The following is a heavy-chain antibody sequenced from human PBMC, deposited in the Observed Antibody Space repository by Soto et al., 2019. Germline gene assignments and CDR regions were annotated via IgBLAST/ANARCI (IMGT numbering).Heavy chain of an antibody. CDR2: ISAYNGNT. J-gene: IGHJ6*02. Sequence: GASVKVSCKASGYTFTSYGISWVRQAPGQGLEWMGWISAYNGNTNYAQKLQGRVTMTTDTSTSTAYMELRSLRSDDTAVYYCARGGRYDILTGYFRSPAPRSMDVWGQGTTVTVSS. D-gene: IGHD3-9*01. CDR3: ARGGRYDILTGYFRSPAPRSMDV. V-gene: IGHV1-18*01. CDR1: GYTFTSYG.